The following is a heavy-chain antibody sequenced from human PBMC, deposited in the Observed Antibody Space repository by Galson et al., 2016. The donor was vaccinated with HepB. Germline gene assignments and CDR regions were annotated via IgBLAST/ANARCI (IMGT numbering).Heavy chain of an antibody. CDR3: ARRGIPMANDY. CDR1: GFSFSSYW. CDR2: INGDGSST. J-gene: IGHJ4*02. Sequence: SLRLSCAASGFSFSSYWMHWVRQAPGKGLVWVSRINGDGSSTSYADYVKGRFTISRDNAKNTLYLQMNSLRAEDTAVYFCARRGIPMANDYWGQGVLVTVSS. D-gene: IGHD6-13*01. V-gene: IGHV3-74*01.